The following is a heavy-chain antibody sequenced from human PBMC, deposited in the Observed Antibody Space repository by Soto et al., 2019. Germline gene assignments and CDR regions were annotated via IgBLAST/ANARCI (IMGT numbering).Heavy chain of an antibody. J-gene: IGHJ4*02. D-gene: IGHD5-18*01. CDR1: GYTFTSYA. CDR3: ARDPGYSYGYN. V-gene: IGHV1-3*01. Sequence: QVQLVQSGAEVKKPGASVKVSYKASGYTFTSYAMHWVRQAPGQRLEWMGWINAGSGNTKYSQKFQGRVTITRDTSASTAYMELSSLRSEDTAVYYCARDPGYSYGYNWGQGTLVTVSS. CDR2: INAGSGNT.